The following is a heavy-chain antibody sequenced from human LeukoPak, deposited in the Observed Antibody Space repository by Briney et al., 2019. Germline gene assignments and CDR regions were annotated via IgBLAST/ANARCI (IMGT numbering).Heavy chain of an antibody. J-gene: IGHJ6*03. CDR1: GYTFTGYY. CDR2: INPNSGNT. V-gene: IGHV1-18*04. CDR3: AREGRYYYYYMDV. Sequence: GASVKVSCKASGYTFTGYYMHWVRQAPGQGLEWMGWINPNSGNTNYAQKLQGRVTMTTDTSTSTAYMELRSLRSDDTAVYYCAREGRYYYYYMDVWGKGTTVTVSS.